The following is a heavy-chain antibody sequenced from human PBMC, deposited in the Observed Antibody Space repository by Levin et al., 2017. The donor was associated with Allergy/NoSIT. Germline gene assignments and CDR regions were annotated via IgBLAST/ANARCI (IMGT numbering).Heavy chain of an antibody. CDR2: IRNKAHGGTT. CDR1: GFTFGDYA. Sequence: GGSLRLSCTGSGFTFGDYAMSWVRQAPGKGLEWVGFIRNKAHGGTTEYAASVKGRLTISRDDSKSIAYLQMNSLKTEDTAVYFCARGGPPNYDYNWGSYRDGYSDYWGQGTLVTDSS. CDR3: ARGGPPNYDYNWGSYRDGYSDY. D-gene: IGHD3-16*02. J-gene: IGHJ4*02. V-gene: IGHV3-49*04.